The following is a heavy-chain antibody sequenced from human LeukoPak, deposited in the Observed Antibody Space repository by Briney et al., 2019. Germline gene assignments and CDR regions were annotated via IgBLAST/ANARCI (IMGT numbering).Heavy chain of an antibody. CDR3: AREVQGIAVAGRWGNAFDI. J-gene: IGHJ3*02. V-gene: IGHV1-2*02. Sequence: ASVKVSCKASGYTFTGYYMHWVRQAPGQGLEWMGWINPNSGGTNYAQKFQGRVTMTRDTSISTAYMELSRLRPDDTAVYYCAREVQGIAVAGRWGNAFDIWGQGTMVTVSS. CDR2: INPNSGGT. CDR1: GYTFTGYY. D-gene: IGHD6-19*01.